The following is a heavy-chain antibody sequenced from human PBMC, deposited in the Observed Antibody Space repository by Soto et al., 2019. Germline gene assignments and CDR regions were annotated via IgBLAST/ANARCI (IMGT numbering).Heavy chain of an antibody. CDR2: IYYSGST. Sequence: SETLSLTCTVSGGSISSGGYYWSWIRQHPGKGLEWIGYIYYSGSTYNPSLKSRVTISVDTSKNQFSLKLSSVTAADTAVYYCAGNTAAGTLDYWGQGTLVTVSS. CDR1: GGSISSGGYY. CDR3: AGNTAAGTLDY. J-gene: IGHJ4*02. D-gene: IGHD6-13*01. V-gene: IGHV4-31*03.